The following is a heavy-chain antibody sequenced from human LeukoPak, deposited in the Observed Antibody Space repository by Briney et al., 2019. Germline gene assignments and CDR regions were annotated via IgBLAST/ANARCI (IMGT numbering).Heavy chain of an antibody. V-gene: IGHV4-4*07. CDR2: IYTSGST. CDR3: ARDRSFTFGGVIVLVQ. Sequence: SETLTLTCTVSGGSISSYYWSWIRQPAGKGLEWIGRIYTSGSTNYNPSLKSRVTMSVDTSKNQFSLKLSSVTAADTAVYYCARDRSFTFGGVIVLVQWGQGTLVTVSS. D-gene: IGHD3-16*02. J-gene: IGHJ1*01. CDR1: GGSISSYY.